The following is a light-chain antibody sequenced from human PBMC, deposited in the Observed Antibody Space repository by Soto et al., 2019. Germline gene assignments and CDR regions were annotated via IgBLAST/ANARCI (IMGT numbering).Light chain of an antibody. CDR3: QQYGRTSWT. CDR2: GAS. J-gene: IGKJ1*01. CDR1: QSVSTNF. V-gene: IGKV3-20*01. Sequence: IVLTQSPGTLSLSPGEGPTLSCRASQSVSTNFFAWYQQKPGQAPRLLIYGASTGATGIPDRFSGSGSGTDFTLTISRLEPEDFAVYYCQQYGRTSWTFGQGTKV.